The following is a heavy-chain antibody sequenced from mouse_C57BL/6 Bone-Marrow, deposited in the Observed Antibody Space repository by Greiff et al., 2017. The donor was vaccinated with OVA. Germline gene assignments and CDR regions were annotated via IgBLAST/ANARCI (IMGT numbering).Heavy chain of an antibody. CDR1: GYTFTSYT. CDR2: LNPSSGYT. J-gene: IGHJ4*01. D-gene: IGHD1-1*01. Sequence: QVQLKQSGAELARPGASVKMSCKASGYTFTSYTMHWVKQRPGTGLEWIGYLNPSSGYTKYNQKVKDKATLTADKASSTDYMQLSSLTSEDSAVYYCARRDLYGTYAMDYWGQGTSVTVSS. CDR3: ARRDLYGTYAMDY. V-gene: IGHV1-4*01.